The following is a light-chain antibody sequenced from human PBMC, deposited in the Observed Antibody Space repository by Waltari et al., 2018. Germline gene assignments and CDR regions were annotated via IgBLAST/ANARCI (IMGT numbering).Light chain of an antibody. J-gene: IGKJ1*01. CDR1: QSLSST. CDR2: STS. Sequence: IVMTQSPATLSVSPGESATLSCRASQSLSSTFAWYQQKPGQAPRLLIYSTSTRATGIPARFSGSGSGTEFTLTISSLQSEDFAIYYCQQYNYWPWTFGQGTRVEIK. CDR3: QQYNYWPWT. V-gene: IGKV3D-15*01.